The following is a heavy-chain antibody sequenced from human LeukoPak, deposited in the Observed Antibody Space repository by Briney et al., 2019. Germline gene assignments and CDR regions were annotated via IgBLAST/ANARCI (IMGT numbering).Heavy chain of an antibody. D-gene: IGHD1-1*01. CDR1: GYTLNRFG. CDR3: SRDTPQHLKRFDY. V-gene: IGHV1-18*01. J-gene: IGHJ4*02. Sequence: ASAKVSCKASGYTLNRFGMSWVRQAPGQGLEWLGWINTYNGNTKFGEKFQGRVTLTTDTSTSTVYMELTSLRSDDTAVYFCSRDTPQHLKRFDYWGQGTLVTVSS. CDR2: INTYNGNT.